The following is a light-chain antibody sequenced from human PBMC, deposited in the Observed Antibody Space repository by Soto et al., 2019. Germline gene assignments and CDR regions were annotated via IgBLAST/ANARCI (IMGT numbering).Light chain of an antibody. CDR2: KAS. CDR3: QQYNSYWT. V-gene: IGKV1-5*03. CDR1: QSIISW. J-gene: IGKJ1*01. Sequence: DIQMTQSPSILSASVGDRVTITCRASQSIISWLASYQQKPGTGPKLLISKASSLESAVPSRFSGSGSGTEFTLTISRLQPDDFATYYCQQYNSYWTFGPGTKVDIK.